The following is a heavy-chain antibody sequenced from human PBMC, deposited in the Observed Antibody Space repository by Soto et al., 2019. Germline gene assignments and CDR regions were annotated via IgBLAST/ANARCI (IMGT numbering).Heavy chain of an antibody. CDR1: GFTFSDYY. V-gene: IGHV3-11*01. CDR3: ARSSGDIVVVVAGFDY. Sequence: GGSLRLSCAASGFTFSDYYMSWIRQAPGKGLEWVSYISSSGSTIYYADSVKGRFTISRDNAKNSLYLQMNSLRAEDTAVYYCARSSGDIVVVVAGFDYWGQGTLVTVSS. D-gene: IGHD2-15*01. CDR2: ISSSGSTI. J-gene: IGHJ4*02.